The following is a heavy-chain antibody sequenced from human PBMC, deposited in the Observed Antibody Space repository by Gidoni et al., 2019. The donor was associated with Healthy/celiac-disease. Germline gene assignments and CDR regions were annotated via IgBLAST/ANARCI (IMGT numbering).Heavy chain of an antibody. CDR1: GYTFTSYG. D-gene: IGHD3-22*01. J-gene: IGHJ4*02. CDR3: ARDLTWNYDSSGRYIDY. V-gene: IGHV1-18*01. Sequence: QVQLVQSGAEVKKPGASVKVSCTASGYTFTSYGISWVRQAPGQGLEWMGWISAYNGNTNYAQKLQGRVTMTTDTSTSTAYMELRSLRSDDTAVYYCARDLTWNYDSSGRYIDYWGQGTLVTVSS. CDR2: ISAYNGNT.